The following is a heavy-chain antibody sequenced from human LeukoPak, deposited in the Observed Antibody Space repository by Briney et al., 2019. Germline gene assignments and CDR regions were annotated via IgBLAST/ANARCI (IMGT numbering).Heavy chain of an antibody. Sequence: GRSLRLSCAASGFTFSTYAMHWVRRAPGKGLEWVAVIWYDGSNKLYADSVKGRFTISRDNSKDTLYLQMNSLRADDTAVYYCARVNIYYFGMDVWGQGTTVTVSS. V-gene: IGHV3-33*01. CDR2: IWYDGSNK. CDR3: ARVNIYYFGMDV. J-gene: IGHJ6*02. CDR1: GFTFSTYA. D-gene: IGHD1/OR15-1a*01.